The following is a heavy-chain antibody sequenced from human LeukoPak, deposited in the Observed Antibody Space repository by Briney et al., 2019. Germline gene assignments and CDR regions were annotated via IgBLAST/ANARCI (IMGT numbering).Heavy chain of an antibody. CDR1: GGSISSSSYY. V-gene: IGHV4-39*01. D-gene: IGHD2-2*01. CDR3: ARPGICSSTSCWGYYFDY. J-gene: IGHJ4*02. CDR2: IYYSGST. Sequence: PSETLSLTCTVSGGSISSSSYYWGWIRQPPGKGLEWIGSIYYSGSTYYNPSLKSRVTISVDTSKNQFSLKLSSVTAADTAVYYCARPGICSSTSCWGYYFDYWGQGTLVTVSS.